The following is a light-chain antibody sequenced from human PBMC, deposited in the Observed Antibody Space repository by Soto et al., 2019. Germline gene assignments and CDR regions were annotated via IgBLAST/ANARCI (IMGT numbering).Light chain of an antibody. CDR2: GVS. CDR1: QSVSSK. Sequence: EIVMTQSPATLSVSPGERATLSCRASQSVSSKLAWFQQKPGQAPSLLIYGVSTRATGVPVRFSGSGSGTEFTLTINSLQSEDFAVYYCQQYNNWPHTFGQGTKV. CDR3: QQYNNWPHT. V-gene: IGKV3-15*01. J-gene: IGKJ2*01.